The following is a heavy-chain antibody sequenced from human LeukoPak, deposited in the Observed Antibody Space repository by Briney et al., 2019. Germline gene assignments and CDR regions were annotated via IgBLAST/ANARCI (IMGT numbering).Heavy chain of an antibody. CDR1: GYTFTGYY. CDR3: AADLYYDSSGYPYYFDY. D-gene: IGHD3-22*01. CDR2: INPNSGGT. V-gene: IGHV1-2*02. Sequence: ASVKVSCKASGYTFTGYYMHCVRQAPGQGLEWMGWINPNSGGTNYAQKFQGRVTMTRDMSTSTAYMELSSLRSEDTAVYYCAADLYYDSSGYPYYFDYWGQGTLVTVSS. J-gene: IGHJ4*02.